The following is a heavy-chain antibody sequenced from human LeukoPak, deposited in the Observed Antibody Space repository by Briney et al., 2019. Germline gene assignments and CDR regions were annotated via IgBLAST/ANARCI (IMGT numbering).Heavy chain of an antibody. V-gene: IGHV4-4*07. CDR1: GGSTNTYC. CDR3: ARDRSGYSEYYFYF. J-gene: IGHJ4*02. Sequence: SETLSLTCTVSGGSTNTYCWSWIRQPAEKGLEWIGRIYPSGSTYYNPSLKSRVTISIDKSKNQFSLRLTSVTAADTAVYYCARDRSGYSEYYFYFCGQGSLVTVSS. CDR2: IYPSGST. D-gene: IGHD5-12*01.